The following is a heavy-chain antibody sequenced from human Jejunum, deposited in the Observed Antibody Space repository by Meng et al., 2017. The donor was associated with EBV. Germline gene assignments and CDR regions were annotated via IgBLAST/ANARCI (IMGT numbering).Heavy chain of an antibody. Sequence: QVRLVQAGAEVKKPGASVMVSCKVSGDTFTRYYMHWVRQAPGQGLEWMGIINPTGDSTTYAEKFQGRLTMTRDTSTTTAYMELSSLRSEDTAVYYCAGGMTIRQNWFDPWGQGTLVTVSS. CDR3: AGGMTIRQNWFDP. CDR2: INPTGDST. J-gene: IGHJ5*02. D-gene: IGHD5-24*01. CDR1: GDTFTRYY. V-gene: IGHV1-46*01.